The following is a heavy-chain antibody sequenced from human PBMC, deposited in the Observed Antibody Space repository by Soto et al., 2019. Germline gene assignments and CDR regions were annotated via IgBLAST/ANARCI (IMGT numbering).Heavy chain of an antibody. CDR2: IYYSGST. D-gene: IGHD6-13*01. V-gene: IGHV4-59*01. CDR1: GGSISSYY. CDR3: AREGASSSWYVGFGFDP. J-gene: IGHJ5*02. Sequence: QVQLQESGPGLVKPSETLSLTCTVSGGSISSYYWSWIRQPPGKGLEWIGYIYYSGSTNYNPSLKSRVTISVDTSKNRFSLKLSSVTAADTAVYYCAREGASSSWYVGFGFDPWGQGTLVTVSS.